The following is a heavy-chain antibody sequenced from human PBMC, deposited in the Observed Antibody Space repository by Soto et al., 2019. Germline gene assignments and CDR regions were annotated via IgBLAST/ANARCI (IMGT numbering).Heavy chain of an antibody. J-gene: IGHJ5*01. D-gene: IGHD3-22*01. Sequence: SETLSLTCAVYGGSFSGHACTWIRQSPWKGLEWIGDINHSGVVNYSPSLKSRVTISLDTSKNQFSLTLSAVTAADTAMYYCSTRAYDTNGYYRFDPGGQGTLVTVSS. CDR3: STRAYDTNGYYRFDP. V-gene: IGHV4-34*01. CDR2: INHSGVV. CDR1: GGSFSGHA.